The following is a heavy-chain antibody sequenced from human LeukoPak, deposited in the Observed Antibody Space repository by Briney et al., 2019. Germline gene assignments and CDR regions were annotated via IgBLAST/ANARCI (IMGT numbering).Heavy chain of an antibody. CDR3: ARDRYYYDSSGYSNWFDP. D-gene: IGHD3-22*01. Sequence: SETLSLTCTVSDGAIAGYSWSWIRQPPGKGLEWIGYIYYSGDTNYNPSLQSRVTVSVDTSKNQFSLKLTSVTAADTAVYYCARDRYYYDSSGYSNWFDPWGQGTLVTVFS. CDR1: DGAIAGYS. V-gene: IGHV4-59*01. J-gene: IGHJ5*02. CDR2: IYYSGDT.